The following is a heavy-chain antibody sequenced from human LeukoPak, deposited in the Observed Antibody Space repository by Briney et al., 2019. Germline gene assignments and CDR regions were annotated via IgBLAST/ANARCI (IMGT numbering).Heavy chain of an antibody. J-gene: IGHJ6*02. CDR1: GFTFSDYY. CDR3: ARVGHCSGGSCYSHGMDV. V-gene: IGHV3-11*06. CDR2: ISSSSSYT. Sequence: PGGSLRLSCAASGFTFSDYYMSWIRQAPGKGLEWVSYISSSSSYTNYADSVKGRFTISRDSAKNSLYLQMNSLRAVDTAVYYCARVGHCSGGSCYSHGMDVWGQGTTVTVSS. D-gene: IGHD2-15*01.